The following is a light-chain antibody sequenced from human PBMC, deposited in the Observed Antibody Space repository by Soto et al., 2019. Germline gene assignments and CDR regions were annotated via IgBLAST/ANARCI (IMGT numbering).Light chain of an antibody. V-gene: IGKV1-5*01. Sequence: DIQMTQSPSTLSASVGDRFTITCRASQSIGTWLAWYQHRPVKAPSLLIYDASTLRSGVPSRFSGSGSGTEFTLTISSLQADDFATYYCQQSDTYPLTFGQGTRLEN. J-gene: IGKJ5*01. CDR1: QSIGTW. CDR3: QQSDTYPLT. CDR2: DAS.